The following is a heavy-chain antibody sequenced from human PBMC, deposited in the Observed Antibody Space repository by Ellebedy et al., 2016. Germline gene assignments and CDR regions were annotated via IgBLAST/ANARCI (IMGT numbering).Heavy chain of an antibody. CDR2: IIPIFGTA. CDR1: GGTFSSYA. J-gene: IGHJ6*02. Sequence: SVKVSXKASGGTFSSYAISWVRQAPGQGLEWMGGIIPIFGTANYAQKFQGRVTITADESTSTAYMELSSLRSEDTAVYYCARSDSSSWYGGNYYYYYGMDVWGQGTTVTVSS. CDR3: ARSDSSSWYGGNYYYYYGMDV. V-gene: IGHV1-69*13. D-gene: IGHD6-13*01.